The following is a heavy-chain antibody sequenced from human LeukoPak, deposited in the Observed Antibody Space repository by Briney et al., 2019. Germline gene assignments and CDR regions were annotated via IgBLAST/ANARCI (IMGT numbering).Heavy chain of an antibody. V-gene: IGHV3-7*03. D-gene: IGHD5-12*01. Sequence: GGSLRLSCAASGFTFSSYWMSWVRQAPGKGLEWVANIKQDGSEKYYVDSVKGRLTISRDNAKNSLYLQMNSLAAEDTAVYYCARPGGYGAQPLDYWGRGTLVTVSS. CDR1: GFTFSSYW. J-gene: IGHJ4*02. CDR2: IKQDGSEK. CDR3: ARPGGYGAQPLDY.